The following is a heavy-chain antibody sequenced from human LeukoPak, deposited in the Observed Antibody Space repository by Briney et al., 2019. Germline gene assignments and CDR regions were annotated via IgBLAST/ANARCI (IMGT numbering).Heavy chain of an antibody. CDR3: ARFDTMVRGVIIPKKSRGYYFDY. Sequence: ASVKVSCKASGYTFTNYYLHWVRQAPGQGLEWMGWMNPNSGNTGYAQKFQGRVTMTRNTSISTAYMELSSLRSEDTAVYYCARFDTMVRGVIIPKKSRGYYFDYWGQGTLVTVSS. V-gene: IGHV1-8*02. CDR2: MNPNSGNT. D-gene: IGHD3-10*01. CDR1: GYTFTNYY. J-gene: IGHJ4*02.